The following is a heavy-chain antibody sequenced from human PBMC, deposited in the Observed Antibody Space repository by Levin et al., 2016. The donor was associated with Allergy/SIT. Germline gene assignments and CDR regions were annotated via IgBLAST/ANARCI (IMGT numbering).Heavy chain of an antibody. V-gene: IGHV4-34*01. CDR1: GGSFSGYY. Sequence: SETLSLTCAVYGGSFSGYYWSWIRQPPGKGLEWIGEINHSGSTNYNPSLKSRVTISVDTSKNQFSLKLSSVTAADTAVYYCAPYGYPYGMDVWGQGTTVTVSS. J-gene: IGHJ6*02. D-gene: IGHD5-18*01. CDR2: INHSGST. CDR3: APYGYPYGMDV.